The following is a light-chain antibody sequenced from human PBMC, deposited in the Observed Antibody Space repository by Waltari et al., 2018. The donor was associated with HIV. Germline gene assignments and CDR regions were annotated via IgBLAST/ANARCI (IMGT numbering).Light chain of an antibody. J-gene: IGKJ5*01. V-gene: IGKV1-16*01. Sequence: DIKMTQSPSSLSASVGDRVTLTCRASQDVTKSIAWFQQKPGKAPKSLIFAASSLRSGVPSRFSGSGSGTDFTLTISGLLPEDFATYYCQQYHSYPMTFGQGTRLEIK. CDR3: QQYHSYPMT. CDR1: QDVTKS. CDR2: AAS.